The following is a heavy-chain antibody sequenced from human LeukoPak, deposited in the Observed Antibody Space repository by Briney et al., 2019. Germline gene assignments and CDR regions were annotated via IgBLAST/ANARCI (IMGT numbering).Heavy chain of an antibody. CDR1: GYSFTCYW. CDR3: ARHAGFWGSSWYGVDY. D-gene: IGHD6-13*01. V-gene: IGHV5-51*01. J-gene: IGHJ4*02. CDR2: IYPGDSDT. Sequence: GESLKISCKGSGYSFTCYWIGWVRQMPGKGLEGMGIIYPGDSDTRYSPSYQAHVTISADKSITTAYLQWSSLKASDPAMYYCARHAGFWGSSWYGVDYWGQGTLVTVSS.